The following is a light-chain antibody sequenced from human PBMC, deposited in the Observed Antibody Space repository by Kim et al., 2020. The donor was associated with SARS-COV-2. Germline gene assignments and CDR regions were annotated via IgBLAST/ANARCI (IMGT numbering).Light chain of an antibody. CDR3: QHRQT. CDR2: DAS. J-gene: IGKJ1*01. Sequence: STLPASVGDRVTITCRDTQYVTRGLAWYQQKPGRAPKLLIYDASTLDRGVPSRFRGSGSGTEFTLTINSLQPDDFASYYCQHRQTFGQGTKVDIK. CDR1: QYVTRG. V-gene: IGKV1-5*01.